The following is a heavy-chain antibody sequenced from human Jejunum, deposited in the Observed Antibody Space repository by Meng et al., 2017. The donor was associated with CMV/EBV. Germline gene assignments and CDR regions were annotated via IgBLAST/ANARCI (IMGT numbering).Heavy chain of an antibody. V-gene: IGHV3-7*01. Sequence: CAVSGFPFDDYGMHWVRQVPGKGLEWVANIKEDGGQKNYVDSLKGRFTISRDNAKNSLYLQMNTLRADDTAVYYCVRDAGWFHFDYWGQGTLVTVSS. J-gene: IGHJ4*02. CDR3: VRDAGWFHFDY. CDR1: GFPFDDYG. D-gene: IGHD2-15*01. CDR2: IKEDGGQK.